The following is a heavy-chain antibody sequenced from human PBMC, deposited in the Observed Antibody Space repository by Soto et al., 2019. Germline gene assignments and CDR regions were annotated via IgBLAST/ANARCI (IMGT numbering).Heavy chain of an antibody. D-gene: IGHD2-21*02. V-gene: IGHV3-33*01. Sequence: GGSLRLSCAASGFTFSSYGMHWVRQAPGKGLGWVAVIWYDGSNKYYADSVKGRFTISRDNSKNTLYLQMNSLRAEDTAVYYCARDGVCGGDCYNYYYYYYGMDVWGQGTTVTVSS. CDR2: IWYDGSNK. CDR3: ARDGVCGGDCYNYYYYYYGMDV. J-gene: IGHJ6*02. CDR1: GFTFSSYG.